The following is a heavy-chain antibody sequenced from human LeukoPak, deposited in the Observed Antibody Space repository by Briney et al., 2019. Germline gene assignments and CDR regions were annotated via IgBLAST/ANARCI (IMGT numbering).Heavy chain of an antibody. CDR2: ISSSGSYI. CDR1: GFTFSSYS. CDR3: ARHILERRNDAFDI. V-gene: IGHV3-21*01. J-gene: IGHJ3*02. D-gene: IGHD1-1*01. Sequence: GGSLRLSCAASGFTFSSYSMNWVRQAPGKGLEWVSSISSSGSYIYYADSVKGRFTISRDNAKNSLYLQMNSLRAEDTAVYYCARHILERRNDAFDIWGQGTMVTVSS.